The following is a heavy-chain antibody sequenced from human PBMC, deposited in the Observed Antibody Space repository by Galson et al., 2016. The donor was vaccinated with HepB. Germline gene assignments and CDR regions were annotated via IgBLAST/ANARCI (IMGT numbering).Heavy chain of an antibody. Sequence: SLRLSCAASGFSFSSYAIYWVRQAPGKGLEYVSGITSDGSTTYYADSVKGRFTISRDNSKNTLYPQMRSLRPEDTAVYYCVKDSSGYYFDYWGQGTLVTVSS. CDR3: VKDSSGYYFDY. CDR1: GFSFSSYA. V-gene: IGHV3-64D*06. J-gene: IGHJ4*02. CDR2: ITSDGSTT. D-gene: IGHD3-22*01.